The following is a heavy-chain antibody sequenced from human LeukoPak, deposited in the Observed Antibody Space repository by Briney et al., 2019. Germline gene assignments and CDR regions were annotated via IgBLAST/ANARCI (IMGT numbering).Heavy chain of an antibody. CDR3: ARDAHSSGWTFFDY. V-gene: IGHV4-61*02. CDR1: GGSTSSGSSY. Sequence: SQTLSLTCSVSGGSTSSGSSYWSWIRQPAGKGLEWIGRIYSSGSTDYNPSLRSRVTISVDMSKNQFSLKLSSVTAADMAVYYCARDAHSSGWTFFDYWGQGVLVTVSS. J-gene: IGHJ4*02. CDR2: IYSSGST. D-gene: IGHD6-19*01.